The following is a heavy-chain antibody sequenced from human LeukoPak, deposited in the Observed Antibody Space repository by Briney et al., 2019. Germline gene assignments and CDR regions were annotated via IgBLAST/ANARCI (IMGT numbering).Heavy chain of an antibody. J-gene: IGHJ6*03. D-gene: IGHD2-2*01. CDR3: ARGTSSLRYYYYYMDV. CDR2: IYTSGST. V-gene: IGHV4-4*07. Sequence: PSETLSLTCTVSGGSISSYYWSWIRQPAGKGLEWIGRIYTSGSTNYNPSLKSRVTMSVDMSKNQFSLKLSSVTAADTAVYYCARGTSSLRYYYYYMDVWGKGTTVTVSS. CDR1: GGSISSYY.